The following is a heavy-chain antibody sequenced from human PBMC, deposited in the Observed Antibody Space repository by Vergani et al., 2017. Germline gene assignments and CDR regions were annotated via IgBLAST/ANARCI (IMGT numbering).Heavy chain of an antibody. D-gene: IGHD3-10*01. Sequence: VQLVQSGAEVKKPGESLKISCKGSGYSFTSYWIGWVRQMPGKGLEWMGRIIPILGIANYAQKFQGRVTITADKSTSTAYMELSSLRSEDTAVYYCARDPGYYYGSDTFDYWGQGTLVTVSS. CDR3: ARDPGYYYGSDTFDY. CDR2: IIPILGIA. V-gene: IGHV1-69*09. J-gene: IGHJ4*02. CDR1: GYSFTSYW.